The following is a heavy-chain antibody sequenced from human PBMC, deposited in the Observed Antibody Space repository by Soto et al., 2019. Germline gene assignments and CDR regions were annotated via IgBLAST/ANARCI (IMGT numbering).Heavy chain of an antibody. V-gene: IGHV1-69*12. CDR1: GGTFSNHA. CDR3: AREVAADGTFREDVFDI. Sequence: QVHLVQSGAEVKKPGSSVKVSCKAPGGTFSNHAINWVRQAPGQGLEWMGRIIPIFTTTNYAQKFQGRVSMTADESTTTASMELSSLKHDDTAVYYCAREVAADGTFREDVFDIWGQGTLVTVSS. CDR2: IIPIFTTT. J-gene: IGHJ3*02. D-gene: IGHD6-13*01.